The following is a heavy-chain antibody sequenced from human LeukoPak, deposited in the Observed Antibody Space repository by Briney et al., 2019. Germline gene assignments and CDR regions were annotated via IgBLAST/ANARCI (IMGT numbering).Heavy chain of an antibody. CDR2: IYTSGST. Sequence: SETLSLTCTVSGGSISSYYWIWIRQPAGKRLEWIGRIYTSGSTNYNPSLKSRVTMSVDTSKNQFSLKLSSVTAADTAVYYCARSPVVSLYYFDYWGQGTLVTVSS. CDR1: GGSISSYY. V-gene: IGHV4-4*07. D-gene: IGHD4-23*01. CDR3: ARSPVVSLYYFDY. J-gene: IGHJ4*02.